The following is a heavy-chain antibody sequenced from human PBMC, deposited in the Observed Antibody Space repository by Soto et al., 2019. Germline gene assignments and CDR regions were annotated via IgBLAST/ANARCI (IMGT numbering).Heavy chain of an antibody. V-gene: IGHV1-18*04. CDR1: GYTFTSYG. Sequence: QVQLVQSGAEVKKPGASVKVSCKASGYTFTSYGISWVRQAPGQGLEWMGWISAYNGNTNYAQKVQGRVTMTTDTSTSTAYMELRSLRSDDTAVYYCAREPGRITIFGVVADYYYGMDVWGQGTTVTVSS. D-gene: IGHD3-3*01. CDR3: AREPGRITIFGVVADYYYGMDV. J-gene: IGHJ6*02. CDR2: ISAYNGNT.